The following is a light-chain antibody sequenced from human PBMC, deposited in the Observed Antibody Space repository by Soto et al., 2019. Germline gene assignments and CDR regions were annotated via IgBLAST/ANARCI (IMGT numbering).Light chain of an antibody. CDR2: TVS. J-gene: IGKJ4*01. V-gene: IGKV1-9*01. CDR1: QDIRSS. Sequence: DIPLTQSPSFLSAPVGDRLTITCRASQDIRSSLAWYQQKPWKAPNLLIYTVSTLQSGVPSRFSGSRSGTEFTLTISSLQPEEFATYYCQQFNSSPFTFGGGTKVEI. CDR3: QQFNSSPFT.